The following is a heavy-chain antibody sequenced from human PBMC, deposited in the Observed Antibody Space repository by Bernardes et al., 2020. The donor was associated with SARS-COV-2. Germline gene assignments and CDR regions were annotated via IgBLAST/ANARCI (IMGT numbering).Heavy chain of an antibody. CDR2: ISSGGKI. CDR1: GFIVSSNY. V-gene: IGHV3-66*01. D-gene: IGHD1-26*01. CDR3: ARGGSYRDDALDV. Sequence: GGSLRLSCAASGFIVSSNYMTWVRRAPGKGLEWVSVISSGGKISYADSVKGRFTSSRDNSKNTLNLQLNSLRAEDTAVYFCARGGSYRDDALDVWGPGTLVTVSS. J-gene: IGHJ3*01.